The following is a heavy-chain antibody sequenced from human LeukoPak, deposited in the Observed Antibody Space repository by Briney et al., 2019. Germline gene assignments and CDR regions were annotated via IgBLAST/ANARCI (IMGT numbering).Heavy chain of an antibody. CDR2: ISGSGRST. V-gene: IGHV3-23*01. CDR3: AKSSYYDSSGYYREYYFDY. J-gene: IGHJ4*02. Sequence: PGGSLRLSCAASGFTFSTYAMSWVRQAPGKGLEWVSAISGSGRSTNYADSVKGRVTVSRDNSKSTLYLQMNSLRAEDTAVYYCAKSSYYDSSGYYREYYFDYWGQGTLVTVSS. CDR1: GFTFSTYA. D-gene: IGHD3-22*01.